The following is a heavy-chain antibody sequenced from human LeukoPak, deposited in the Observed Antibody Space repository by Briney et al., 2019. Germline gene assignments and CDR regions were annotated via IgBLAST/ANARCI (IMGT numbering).Heavy chain of an antibody. Sequence: GGSLRLSCAASGFTFSSYAMSWVRQAPGKGLEWVSTISGSGGSTYYADSVKGRFTISRYNSKNTPDLQMNSLRAEDTAVYYCARFTTVMYYFDYWGQGTLVTVSS. V-gene: IGHV3-23*01. J-gene: IGHJ4*02. CDR2: ISGSGGST. D-gene: IGHD4-17*01. CDR1: GFTFSSYA. CDR3: ARFTTVMYYFDY.